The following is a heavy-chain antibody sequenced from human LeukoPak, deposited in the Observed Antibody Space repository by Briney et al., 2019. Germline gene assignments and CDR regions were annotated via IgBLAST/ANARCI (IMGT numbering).Heavy chain of an antibody. Sequence: GASVKVSCRASGYTFTDYYMHWVRQAPGQGLEWMGRINPNSGGANSAQKFQGRVTMTWDTSISTAYMELSRLRSDDTAVYYCARVGAHSSGWYYFDYWGQGTLVTVSS. CDR3: ARVGAHSSGWYYFDY. CDR2: INPNSGGA. J-gene: IGHJ4*02. D-gene: IGHD6-19*01. CDR1: GYTFTDYY. V-gene: IGHV1-2*02.